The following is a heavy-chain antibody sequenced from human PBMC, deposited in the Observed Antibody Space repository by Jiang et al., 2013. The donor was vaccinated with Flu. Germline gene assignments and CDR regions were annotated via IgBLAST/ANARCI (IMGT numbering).Heavy chain of an antibody. J-gene: IGHJ4*02. CDR2: IYYSGST. D-gene: IGHD2-15*01. Sequence: PGLVKPSETLSLTCTVSGGFISSSSYYWGWIRQPPGKGLEWIGSIYYSGSTYYNPSLKSRVTISVDTSKNQFSLKLSSVTAADTAVYYCARKDCSGGSCYSGYFDYWGQGTLVTVSS. CDR1: GGFISSSSYY. CDR3: ARKDCSGGSCYSGYFDY. V-gene: IGHV4-39*01.